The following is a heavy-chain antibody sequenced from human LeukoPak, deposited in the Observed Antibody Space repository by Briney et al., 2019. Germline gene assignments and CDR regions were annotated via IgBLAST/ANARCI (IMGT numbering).Heavy chain of an antibody. J-gene: IGHJ4*02. D-gene: IGHD3-22*01. Sequence: SETLSLTCTVSGGSISSSSYYWGWIRQPPGKGLEWIGSIYYSGSTYYNPSLKSRVTISVDTSKNQFSLKLSSVTAADTAVYYCALQSTRRNYYDSSGYLSYWGQGTLVTVSS. CDR1: GGSISSSSYY. CDR3: ALQSTRRNYYDSSGYLSY. CDR2: IYYSGST. V-gene: IGHV4-39*07.